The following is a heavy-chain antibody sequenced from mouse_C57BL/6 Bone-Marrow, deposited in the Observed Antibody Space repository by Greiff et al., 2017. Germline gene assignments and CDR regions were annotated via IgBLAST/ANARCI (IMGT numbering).Heavy chain of an antibody. D-gene: IGHD1-1*01. CDR1: GYTFTSYW. Sequence: QVQLQQSGAELVMPGASVKLSCKASGYTFTSYWMHWVKQRPGQGLEWIGEIDPSDSYTNYNQKFKGKSTLTVDKSSSTAYMQLSSLTSEDSAVYYCAREGDYYGSSPFAYWGQGTLVTVSA. CDR2: IDPSDSYT. CDR3: AREGDYYGSSPFAY. V-gene: IGHV1-69*01. J-gene: IGHJ3*01.